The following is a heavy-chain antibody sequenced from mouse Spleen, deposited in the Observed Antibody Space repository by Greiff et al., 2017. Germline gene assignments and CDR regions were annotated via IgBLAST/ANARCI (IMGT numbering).Heavy chain of an antibody. CDR3: ARDTTATWFAY. CDR2: ISSGSSTI. Sequence: EVKLVESGGGLVKPGGSLKLSCAASGFTFSDYGMHWVRQAPEKGLEWVAYISSGSSTIYYADTVKGRFTISRDNAKNTLFLQMTSLRSEDTAMYYCARDTTATWFAYWGQGTLVTVSA. V-gene: IGHV5-17*01. CDR1: GFTFSDYG. D-gene: IGHD1-2*01. J-gene: IGHJ3*01.